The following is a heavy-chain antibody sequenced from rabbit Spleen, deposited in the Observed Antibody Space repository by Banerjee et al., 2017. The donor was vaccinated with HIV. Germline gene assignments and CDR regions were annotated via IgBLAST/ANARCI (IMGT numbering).Heavy chain of an antibody. CDR3: ARDTSSSFSSYGMDL. CDR2: IYSSSGAT. CDR1: GFHVSSYY. D-gene: IGHD1-1*01. Sequence: QEQLEESGGGLVQPGGSLTLSCKASGFHVSSYYMCWVRQAPGKGLEWIACIYSSSGATYYASWAKGRFTISKTSSTTVTLQMTSLTAADTATYFCARDTSSSFSSYGMDLWGQGTLVTVS. V-gene: IGHV1S45*01. J-gene: IGHJ6*01.